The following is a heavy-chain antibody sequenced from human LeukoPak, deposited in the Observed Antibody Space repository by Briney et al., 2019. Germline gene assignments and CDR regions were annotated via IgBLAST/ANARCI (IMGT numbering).Heavy chain of an antibody. CDR2: IYSGGST. J-gene: IGHJ4*02. CDR1: GFTVSSNY. V-gene: IGHV3-53*04. D-gene: IGHD3-9*01. Sequence: GGSLRLSCAASGFTVSSNYMSWVRQAPGKGLEWVSVIYSGGSTYYADSVKGRFTTSRHNSKNTLYLQMNSLRAEDTAVYYCARGSDWSKDFDYWGQGTLVTVSS. CDR3: ARGSDWSKDFDY.